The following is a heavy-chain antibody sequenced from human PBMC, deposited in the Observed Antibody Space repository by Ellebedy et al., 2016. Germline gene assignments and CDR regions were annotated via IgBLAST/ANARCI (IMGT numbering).Heavy chain of an antibody. CDR2: ISTDGSST. Sequence: GESLKISXAVSGFTFSSHWMHWVRQAPGKGLVWVSRISTDGSSTNYADSVKGRFTISRDNAKNTLYLQMNSLRADDAAVYYCGVSIDQGPVSFYYYGMDVWGQGTTVTVSS. D-gene: IGHD2-15*01. V-gene: IGHV3-74*01. J-gene: IGHJ6*02. CDR1: GFTFSSHW. CDR3: GVSIDQGPVSFYYYGMDV.